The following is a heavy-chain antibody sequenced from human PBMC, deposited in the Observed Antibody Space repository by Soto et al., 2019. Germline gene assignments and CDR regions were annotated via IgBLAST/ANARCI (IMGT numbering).Heavy chain of an antibody. V-gene: IGHV1-69*13. CDR3: ARPRDGYNPPFDY. D-gene: IGHD5-12*01. CDR1: GGTFSSYA. Sequence: ASVKLSCKASGGTFSSYAISWVRQAPGQGLEWMGGIIPIFGTANYAQKFQGRVTITADESTSTAYMELSSLRSEDTAVYYCARPRDGYNPPFDYWGQGTLVTVSS. CDR2: IIPIFGTA. J-gene: IGHJ4*02.